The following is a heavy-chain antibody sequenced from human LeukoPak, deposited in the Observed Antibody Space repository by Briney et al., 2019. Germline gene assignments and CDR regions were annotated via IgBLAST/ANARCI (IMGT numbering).Heavy chain of an antibody. CDR3: AKRGGTTRGAFDL. J-gene: IGHJ3*01. V-gene: IGHV4-39*01. D-gene: IGHD1-14*01. CDR1: GGSLSMYNSS. Sequence: PSETLSLTCTVSGGSLSMYNSSWNWIRQSPGKGLEWIGSILYSGDTYYIPSLKGRVTISADRSKNQISLSLSSVTAADSAVYYCAKRGGTTRGAFDLWGQGTIVTVSS. CDR2: ILYSGDT.